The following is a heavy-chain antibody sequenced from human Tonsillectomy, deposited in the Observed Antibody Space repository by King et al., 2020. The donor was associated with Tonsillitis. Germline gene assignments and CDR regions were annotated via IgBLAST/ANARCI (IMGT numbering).Heavy chain of an antibody. Sequence: VQLVESGGGVVQPGRSLRLSCAASGFTFSRDTMHWVRQAPGKGLEWVAVISYDGSNKYYADSVKGRFTISRDNSKNTLYLQMNSLRAEDTAVYYGARAAPLEDFGAGRLPWSERGMDVWGQGTTVIVSS. CDR3: ARAAPLEDFGAGRLPWSERGMDV. J-gene: IGHJ6*02. CDR1: GFTFSRDT. CDR2: ISYDGSNK. D-gene: IGHD2-21*01. V-gene: IGHV3-30-3*01.